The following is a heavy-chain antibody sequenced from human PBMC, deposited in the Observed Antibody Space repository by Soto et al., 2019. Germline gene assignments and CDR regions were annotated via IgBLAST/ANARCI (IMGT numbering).Heavy chain of an antibody. CDR2: IIPIFGTA. Sequence: SVKVSCKASGGTFSSYAISWVRQAPGQGLEWMGGIIPIFGTANYAQKFQGRVTITADESTSTAYMELSSLRSEDTAVYYCAARGYCSGGSCSRRVTWFDPWGQGTLVTVSS. D-gene: IGHD2-15*01. CDR3: AARGYCSGGSCSRRVTWFDP. CDR1: GGTFSSYA. J-gene: IGHJ5*02. V-gene: IGHV1-69*13.